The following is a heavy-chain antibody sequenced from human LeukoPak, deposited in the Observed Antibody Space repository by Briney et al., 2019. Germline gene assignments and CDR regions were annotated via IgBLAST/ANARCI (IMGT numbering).Heavy chain of an antibody. CDR3: ARIGIALQNFDY. CDR1: GGSISSSSYY. CDR2: IYYSGST. V-gene: IGHV4-39*01. Sequence: SETLSLTRTVSGGSISSSSYYWGWIRQPPGQGLEWIGSIYYSGSTYYNPSLKSRVTISVDTSKNQFSLKLSSVTAADTAVYYCARIGIALQNFDYWGQGTLVTVSS. D-gene: IGHD6-13*01. J-gene: IGHJ4*02.